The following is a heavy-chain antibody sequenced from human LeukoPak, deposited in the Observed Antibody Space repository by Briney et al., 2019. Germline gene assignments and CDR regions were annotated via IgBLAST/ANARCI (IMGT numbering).Heavy chain of an antibody. V-gene: IGHV4-4*07. J-gene: IGHJ6*02. Sequence: SETLSLTCTVSGVSISSYYWSWIRQPAGKRLEWIGRVSLSGSTNYNPSVKSRVTMSVDTSKNQFSLKLYSVTAADTAVYYCARSGRVAENYYYYGMDVWGQGTTVTVSS. D-gene: IGHD6-19*01. CDR3: ARSGRVAENYYYYGMDV. CDR2: VSLSGST. CDR1: GVSISSYY.